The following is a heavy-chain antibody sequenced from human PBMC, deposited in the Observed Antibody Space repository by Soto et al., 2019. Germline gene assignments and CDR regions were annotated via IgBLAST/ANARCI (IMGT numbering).Heavy chain of an antibody. CDR1: GVGFDSNS. CDR2: IIPIFGTA. Sequence: CKDPGVGFDSNSSISVRHAPGQGFEWMGGIIPIFGTANYAQKFQGRVTITADESTSTAYMELSSLRSEDTAVYYCARDRSEDYEYVWGTLGLWGEGTLVTVSS. CDR3: ARDRSEDYEYVWGTLGL. V-gene: IGHV1-69*01. J-gene: IGHJ4*02. D-gene: IGHD3-16*01.